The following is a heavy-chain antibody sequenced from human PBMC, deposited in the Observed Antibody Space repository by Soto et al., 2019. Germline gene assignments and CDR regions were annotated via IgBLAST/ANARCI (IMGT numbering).Heavy chain of an antibody. Sequence: GGSLRLSCAASGFTFSDYYMSWIRQAPGKGLEWVSYISSSGSTIYYADSVKGRFTISRDNAKNSLYLQMNSLRAEDTAVYYCARTYCISTSCYRPPPYWGQGTLVTVSS. CDR3: ARTYCISTSCYRPPPY. J-gene: IGHJ4*02. D-gene: IGHD2-2*01. V-gene: IGHV3-11*01. CDR1: GFTFSDYY. CDR2: ISSSGSTI.